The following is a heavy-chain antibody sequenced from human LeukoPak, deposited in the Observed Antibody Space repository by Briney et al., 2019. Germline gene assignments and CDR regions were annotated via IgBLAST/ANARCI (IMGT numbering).Heavy chain of an antibody. V-gene: IGHV1-8*03. Sequence: ASVKVSCKASGYTFTTYDINWVRQATGQGLEWMGWMNPNSGNTGYAQKFQGRVTITRSTSISTAYMELSSQRSGDTAVYYCARRSGSGRNPFHIWGQGTMVTASS. J-gene: IGHJ3*02. CDR1: GYTFTTYD. CDR3: ARRSGSGRNPFHI. CDR2: MNPNSGNT. D-gene: IGHD3-10*01.